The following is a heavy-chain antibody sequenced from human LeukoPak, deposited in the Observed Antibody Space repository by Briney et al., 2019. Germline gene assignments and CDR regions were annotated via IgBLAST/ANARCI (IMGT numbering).Heavy chain of an antibody. CDR1: GFTFSSYE. D-gene: IGHD5-12*01. CDR2: ISSSGSTI. CDR3: ARAGLATPHFDY. V-gene: IGHV3-48*03. Sequence: GGSLRLSCAASGFTFSSYEMNWVRQAPGKGLEWVSYISSSGSTIYYADSAKGRFTISRDNAKNSLYLQMNSLRAEDTAVYYCARAGLATPHFDYWGQGTLVTVSS. J-gene: IGHJ4*02.